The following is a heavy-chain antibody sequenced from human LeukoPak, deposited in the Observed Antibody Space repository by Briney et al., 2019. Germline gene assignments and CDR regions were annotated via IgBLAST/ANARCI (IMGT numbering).Heavy chain of an antibody. CDR1: GFTFSNAW. CDR3: VTEGFIYGYHGIDN. Sequence: GGSLRLPCAASGFTFSNAWMSWVRRAPGKGREWVGRIKTKTNGGTADYTPPVKGRFTISRDDSKNTLYLQMNSLKSDDTAVYYCVTEGFIYGYHGIDNWGQGTIVTVSS. V-gene: IGHV3-15*01. CDR2: IKTKTNGGTA. J-gene: IGHJ3*02. D-gene: IGHD5-18*01.